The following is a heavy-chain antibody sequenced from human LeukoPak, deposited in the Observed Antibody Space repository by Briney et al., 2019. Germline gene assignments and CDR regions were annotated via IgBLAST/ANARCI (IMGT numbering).Heavy chain of an antibody. CDR2: IYTSGST. D-gene: IGHD3-10*01. CDR3: ARDRWGFGEFNYYYYYMDV. Sequence: SETLSLTCTVSGGSISSYYWSWIRQPAGKGLEWIGRIYTSGSTNYNPSLKSRVTMSVDTSKNQFSLKLSSVTAAGTAVYYCARDRWGFGEFNYYYYYMDVWGKGTTVTISS. J-gene: IGHJ6*03. CDR1: GGSISSYY. V-gene: IGHV4-4*07.